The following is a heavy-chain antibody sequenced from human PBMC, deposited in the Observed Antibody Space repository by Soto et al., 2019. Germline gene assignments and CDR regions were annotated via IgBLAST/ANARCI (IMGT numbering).Heavy chain of an antibody. J-gene: IGHJ5*02. CDR1: GVSISGSSYY. CDR3: ARHGSS. CDR2: IYYSGQT. V-gene: IGHV4-39*01. Sequence: QLQLQESGPGLVKPSENLSLICSVSGVSISGSSYYWGWIRQPPGKGLEWIGSIYYSGQTYYNPSLKSRVTISVDRSKNQFSLNLTSVTATDTAFYYCARHGSSWGQGTLVTVSS.